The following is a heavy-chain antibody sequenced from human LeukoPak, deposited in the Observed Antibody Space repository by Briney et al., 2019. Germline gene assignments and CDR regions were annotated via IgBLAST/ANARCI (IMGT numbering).Heavy chain of an antibody. CDR1: GYSISSGYY. CDR2: IYHSGST. Sequence: SETLSLTCTVSGYSISSGYYGGWIRQPPGKGLGWFGRIYHSGSTYYNPSLKSRVTISVNTSKNQFSLKLSSVTAADTAVYYCARRRSSSWFGYYYMDVWGKGTTVTVSS. V-gene: IGHV4-38-2*02. D-gene: IGHD6-13*01. J-gene: IGHJ6*03. CDR3: ARRRSSSWFGYYYMDV.